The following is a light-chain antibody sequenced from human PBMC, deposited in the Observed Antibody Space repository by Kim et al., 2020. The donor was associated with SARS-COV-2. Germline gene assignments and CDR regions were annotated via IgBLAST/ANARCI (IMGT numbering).Light chain of an antibody. J-gene: IGKJ1*01. Sequence: EIVLTQSPGTLSLSPGERATLSCRASQSLSSNYLAWYQQKPGQAPTLLFYGASSRATVIPDRFSGSGSGTDFTLTISRLEPEDFAVYYCQKYGSSPTETFGHGTKVDIK. CDR1: QSLSSNY. CDR2: GAS. V-gene: IGKV3-20*01. CDR3: QKYGSSPTET.